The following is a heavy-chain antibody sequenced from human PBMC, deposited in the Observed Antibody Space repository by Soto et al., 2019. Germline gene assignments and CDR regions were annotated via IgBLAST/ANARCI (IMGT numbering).Heavy chain of an antibody. V-gene: IGHV3-21*01. CDR3: ARARGGYDPFDY. D-gene: IGHD5-12*01. CDR1: GFTFSSYS. CDR2: ISSSSSYI. Sequence: GGSLRLSCAASGFTFSSYSMNWVRQAPGKGLEWVSSISSSSSYIYYADSVKGRFTISRDHAKNSLYLQMNSLRAEDTAVYYCARARGGYDPFDYWGQGTLVTVSS. J-gene: IGHJ4*02.